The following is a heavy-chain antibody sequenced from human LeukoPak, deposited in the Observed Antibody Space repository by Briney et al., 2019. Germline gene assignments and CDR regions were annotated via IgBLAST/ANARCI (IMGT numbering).Heavy chain of an antibody. V-gene: IGHV3-7*01. CDR1: GFTFRNYW. J-gene: IGHJ4*01. CDR2: IKTDGSQQ. CDR3: ARDWDGSGTVFDL. Sequence: GGSLRLSCAASGFTFRNYWMSWVRQAPGKGPEWVANIKTDGSQQYYVDSVGGRFVISRDNAKSSLYLQMNSLRVEDTAVYHCARDWDGSGTVFDLLGQGTLVTVSS. D-gene: IGHD3-10*01.